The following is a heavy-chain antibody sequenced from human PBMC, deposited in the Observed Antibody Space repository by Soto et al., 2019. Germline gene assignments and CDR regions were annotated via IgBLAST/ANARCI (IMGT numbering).Heavy chain of an antibody. CDR1: GLTFSRHW. D-gene: IGHD3-3*01. CDR3: ACRGPDAVYYGVFDY. Sequence: EVQLVESGGGLVQPGGSLRLSCTASGLTFSRHWMSWVRQAPGKGLEWVANIKQDGSEKYYVDSVKGRFTISIDNAKNAFFLQLISLRDEDTAVYYCACRGPDAVYYGVFDYWGQGALVTVSP. J-gene: IGHJ4*02. CDR2: IKQDGSEK. V-gene: IGHV3-7*03.